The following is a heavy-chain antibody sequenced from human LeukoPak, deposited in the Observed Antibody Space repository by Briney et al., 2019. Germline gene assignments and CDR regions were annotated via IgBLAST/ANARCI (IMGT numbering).Heavy chain of an antibody. Sequence: SQTLSLTCTVSGGSISSGSYYWSWVRQPAGKGLELIGRIYTSGSTNYNPSLKSRVTISVDTSKNQFSLKLSSVTAADTAVYYCARGPYYDFWSGYPYFDYWGQGTLVTVSS. CDR3: ARGPYYDFWSGYPYFDY. CDR1: GGSISSGSYY. J-gene: IGHJ4*02. CDR2: IYTSGST. D-gene: IGHD3-3*01. V-gene: IGHV4-61*02.